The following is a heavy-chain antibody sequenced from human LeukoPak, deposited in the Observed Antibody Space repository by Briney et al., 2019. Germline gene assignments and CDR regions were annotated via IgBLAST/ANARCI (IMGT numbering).Heavy chain of an antibody. Sequence: ASVKVSCKASGYTFTSYGISWVRQAPGQGLEWMGWISAYNGNTNYAQKLQGRVTMTTDTSTSTVYMELRSLRSGDTAVYYCARDARYVSRSSCYFRWFDPWGQGTLVTVSS. CDR1: GYTFTSYG. D-gene: IGHD2-2*01. J-gene: IGHJ5*02. V-gene: IGHV1-18*01. CDR2: ISAYNGNT. CDR3: ARDARYVSRSSCYFRWFDP.